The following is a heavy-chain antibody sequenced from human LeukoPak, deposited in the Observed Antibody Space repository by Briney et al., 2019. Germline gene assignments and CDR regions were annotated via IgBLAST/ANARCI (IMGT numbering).Heavy chain of an antibody. CDR1: VFTYRYYV. D-gene: IGHD5-12*01. CDR3: VKDRKRYSGDDDAFDI. Sequence: GGSLRLSCSASVFTYRYYVMHWVRQAPGKGLEYVSAISSNGGTTYYADSVKGRFTISRDNSKNTVYLQMSSLRAEDTAMYYCVKDRKRYSGDDDAFDIWGQGTMVTVSS. CDR2: ISSNGGTT. V-gene: IGHV3-64D*09. J-gene: IGHJ3*02.